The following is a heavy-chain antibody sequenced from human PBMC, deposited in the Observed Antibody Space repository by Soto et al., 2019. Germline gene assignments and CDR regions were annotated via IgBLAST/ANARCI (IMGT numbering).Heavy chain of an antibody. CDR1: GFTFSDYY. J-gene: IGHJ3*02. Sequence: PGGSLRLSCAASGFTFSDYYMSWIRQAPGKGLEWVSYISSSGSTIYYADSVKGRFTISRDNAKNSLYLQMNSLRAEDTAVYYCARDLIAVAGTDPDAFDIWGQGTMVTVSS. CDR3: ARDLIAVAGTDPDAFDI. CDR2: ISSSGSTI. V-gene: IGHV3-11*01. D-gene: IGHD6-19*01.